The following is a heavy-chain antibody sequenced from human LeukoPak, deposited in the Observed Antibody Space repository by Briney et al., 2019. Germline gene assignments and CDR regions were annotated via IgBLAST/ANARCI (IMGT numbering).Heavy chain of an antibody. D-gene: IGHD3-22*01. V-gene: IGHV1-18*01. CDR1: GYTFTSYG. Sequence: ASVKVSCKASGYTFTSYGISWVRQAPGQGLEWMGWISAYNGNTNYAQKLQGRVTMTTDTSTSTAYMELRSLRSDDTAVYYCARAAYDSSGPRPTKNDYWGQGTLVTVSS. CDR2: ISAYNGNT. J-gene: IGHJ4*02. CDR3: ARAAYDSSGPRPTKNDY.